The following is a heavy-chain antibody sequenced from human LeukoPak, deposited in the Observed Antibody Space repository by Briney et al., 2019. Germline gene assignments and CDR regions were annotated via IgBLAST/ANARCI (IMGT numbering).Heavy chain of an antibody. CDR2: INPSGGST. CDR1: GYTFTSYY. CDR3: ARDMGSSSWSLQMNFDY. J-gene: IGHJ4*02. Sequence: ASVKVSCKASGYTFTSYYMHWVRQAPGQGLEWMGIINPSGGSTSYAQKFQGRVTMTRDTSTSTVYMELSSLRSEDTAVYYCARDMGSSSWSLQMNFDYWGQETLVTVSS. V-gene: IGHV1-46*01. D-gene: IGHD6-13*01.